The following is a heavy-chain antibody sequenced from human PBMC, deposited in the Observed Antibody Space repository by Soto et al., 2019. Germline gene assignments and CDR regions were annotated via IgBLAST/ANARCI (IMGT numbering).Heavy chain of an antibody. CDR3: FIQRTSVETRAHFDV. CDR2: IYYSGST. J-gene: IGHJ4*02. V-gene: IGHV4-39*01. Sequence: SETLSVRCTVTGGSISSRSYHWGWIRQPPGKGLERIGSIYYSGSTYNNPSLRSRVSMSIDTSKDQFSLKLKSVTAADTALYCCFIQRTSVETRAHFDVCGRG. D-gene: IGHD6-25*01. CDR1: GGSISSRSYH.